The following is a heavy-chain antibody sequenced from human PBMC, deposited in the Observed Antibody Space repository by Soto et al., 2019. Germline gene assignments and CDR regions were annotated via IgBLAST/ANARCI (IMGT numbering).Heavy chain of an antibody. CDR1: GYTFTSYY. Sequence: ASVKVSCKASGYTFTSYYMHWVRQAPGQGLEWMGIINPSGGSTSYAQKFQGRVTMTRDTSTSTVYMELSSLRSEDTAVYYCARVGGYYYGSGSYYKSVGDGKYYYYGMDVWGQGTTVTVS. CDR2: INPSGGST. D-gene: IGHD3-10*01. V-gene: IGHV1-46*01. J-gene: IGHJ6*02. CDR3: ARVGGYYYGSGSYYKSVGDGKYYYYGMDV.